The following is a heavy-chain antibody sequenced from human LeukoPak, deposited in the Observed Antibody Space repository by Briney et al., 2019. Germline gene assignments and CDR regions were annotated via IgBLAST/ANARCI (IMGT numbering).Heavy chain of an antibody. CDR3: ARDAIAAAGRSFDY. J-gene: IGHJ4*02. CDR1: GGSFSGYY. CDR2: INHSGST. D-gene: IGHD6-13*01. Sequence: SETLSLTCAVSGGSFSGYYWSWIRQPPGKGLEWIGEINHSGSTNYNPSLKSRVTISVDTSKNQFSLKLSSVTAADTAVYYCARDAIAAAGRSFDYGGQGTLVMVSA. V-gene: IGHV4-34*01.